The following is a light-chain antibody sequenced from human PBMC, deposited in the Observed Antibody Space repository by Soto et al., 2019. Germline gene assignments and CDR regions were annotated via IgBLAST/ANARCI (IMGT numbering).Light chain of an antibody. J-gene: IGKJ2*01. Sequence: EVVMTQSPATLSVSPGERATLSCRASQSVSDNLAWYQQKAGQAPRLLIYGASTRATGIPARFSGSWSGTDFPLTITSLQSEDFAVYYCQQSNNWPYTFGQGTKLDIK. V-gene: IGKV3-15*01. CDR1: QSVSDN. CDR3: QQSNNWPYT. CDR2: GAS.